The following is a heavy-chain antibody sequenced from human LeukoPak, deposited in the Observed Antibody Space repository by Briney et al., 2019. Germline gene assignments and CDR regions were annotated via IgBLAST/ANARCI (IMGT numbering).Heavy chain of an antibody. Sequence: VKVSCKASGGTFSSYAISWVRQAPGQGLEWMGRIIPIFGIANYAQKFQGRVTITADKSTSTAYMELSSLRSEDTAVYYCARVVVLPWFGEFEYYYYGMDVWGQGTTVTVSS. CDR2: IIPIFGIA. CDR3: ARVVVLPWFGEFEYYYYGMDV. V-gene: IGHV1-69*04. J-gene: IGHJ6*02. CDR1: GGTFSSYA. D-gene: IGHD3-10*01.